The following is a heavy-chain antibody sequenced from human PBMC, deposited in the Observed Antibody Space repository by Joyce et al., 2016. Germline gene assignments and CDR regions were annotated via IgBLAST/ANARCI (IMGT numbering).Heavy chain of an antibody. V-gene: IGHV4-4*02. CDR1: GTSISSADW. CDR2: SHHSGST. Sequence: QVQLQQSGPGLVKPSGTLALTCAVSGTSISSADWWSWLRQPPGKGLEWIGESHHSGSTNYNPSLKSRVSIFVDKSRNQFSLRLTSVTAADTAVYFCARDRRQEWARLHHGPFDIWGQGTMATVSS. J-gene: IGHJ3*02. D-gene: IGHD3-3*01. CDR3: ARDRRQEWARLHHGPFDI.